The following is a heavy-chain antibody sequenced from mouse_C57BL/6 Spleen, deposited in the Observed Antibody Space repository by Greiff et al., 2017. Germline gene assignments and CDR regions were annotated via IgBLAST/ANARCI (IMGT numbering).Heavy chain of an antibody. Sequence: EVQVVESGPELVKPGASVKISCKASGYSFTDYNMNWVKQSNGKSLEWIGVINPNNGTTSYNQKFKGKATLTVDQSSSTAYMQLNSLTSEDSAVYYCASVDYGSSYGWYFDVWGTGTTVTVSS. J-gene: IGHJ1*03. V-gene: IGHV1-39*01. D-gene: IGHD1-1*01. CDR2: INPNNGTT. CDR3: ASVDYGSSYGWYFDV. CDR1: GYSFTDYN.